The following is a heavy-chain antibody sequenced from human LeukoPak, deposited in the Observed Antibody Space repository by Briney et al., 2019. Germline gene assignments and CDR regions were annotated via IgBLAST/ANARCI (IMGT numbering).Heavy chain of an antibody. CDR3: ARAGDFWSGRYFDY. V-gene: IGHV1-69*13. Sequence: SVKVSCKASGGTFSSYAISWVRQAPGQELEWMGGIIPIFGTANYAQKFQGRVTITADESTSTAYMELSSLRSEDTAVYYCARAGDFWSGRYFDYWGQGTLVTVSS. CDR2: IIPIFGTA. D-gene: IGHD3-3*01. J-gene: IGHJ4*02. CDR1: GGTFSSYA.